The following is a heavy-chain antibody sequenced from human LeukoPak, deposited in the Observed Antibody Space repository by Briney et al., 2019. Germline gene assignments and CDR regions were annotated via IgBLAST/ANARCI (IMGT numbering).Heavy chain of an antibody. CDR2: IKNKTDGGTT. D-gene: IGHD2-21*02. Sequence: PGGSLRLSCAASGFTFSNAWMSWVRQAPGKGLEWVGRIKNKTDGGTTDYAAPVKGRFTISRDDSKNTLYLQMNSLKTEDTAVYYCRWGPLAYCGGDCYSGIDYWGQGTLVTVSS. CDR1: GFTFSNAW. CDR3: RWGPLAYCGGDCYSGIDY. J-gene: IGHJ4*02. V-gene: IGHV3-15*01.